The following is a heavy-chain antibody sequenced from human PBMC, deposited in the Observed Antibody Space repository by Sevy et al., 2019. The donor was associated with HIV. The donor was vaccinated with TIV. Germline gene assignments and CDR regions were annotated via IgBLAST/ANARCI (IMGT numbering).Heavy chain of an antibody. CDR2: IWIDGSNT. CDR1: GFTFSTYG. V-gene: IGHV3-33*01. Sequence: GGSLRLSCAASGFTFSTYGMHWVRQAPGKGLEWVAVIWIDGSNTNYADSVKGRFTIYREIAKNTLHLKMNSLRVEDRVVYYCARDLEFYDYGDYGPAFMPDYWGQGTLVTVSS. D-gene: IGHD4-17*01. J-gene: IGHJ4*02. CDR3: ARDLEFYDYGDYGPAFMPDY.